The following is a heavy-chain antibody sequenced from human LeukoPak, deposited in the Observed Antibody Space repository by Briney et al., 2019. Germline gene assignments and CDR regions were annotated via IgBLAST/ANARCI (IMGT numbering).Heavy chain of an antibody. Sequence: PSETLCLTCAVYGGSFSGYYWSWIRQPPGKGLEWIGEINHSGSTNYNPSLKSRVTISVDTSKNQFSLKLSSVTAADTAVYYCATDRNGHQHWGQGTLVTVSS. CDR2: INHSGST. D-gene: IGHD1-14*01. J-gene: IGHJ4*02. V-gene: IGHV4-34*01. CDR1: GGSFSGYY. CDR3: ATDRNGHQH.